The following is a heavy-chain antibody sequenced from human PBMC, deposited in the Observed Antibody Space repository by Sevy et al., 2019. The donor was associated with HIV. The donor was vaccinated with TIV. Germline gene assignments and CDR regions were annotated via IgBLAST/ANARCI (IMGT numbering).Heavy chain of an antibody. CDR3: ARAETGSYSAYFGY. Sequence: GGSLRLSCAASEFTVSSSYMSWVRQAPGKGLEWVSILYSGGSTYYAASGKGRFAVSRDNSKNTLYLPMNSLRAEDTAVYNCARAETGSYSAYFGYWGHGTLVTVSS. CDR2: LYSGGST. CDR1: EFTVSSSY. J-gene: IGHJ4*01. V-gene: IGHV3-53*01. D-gene: IGHD1-26*01.